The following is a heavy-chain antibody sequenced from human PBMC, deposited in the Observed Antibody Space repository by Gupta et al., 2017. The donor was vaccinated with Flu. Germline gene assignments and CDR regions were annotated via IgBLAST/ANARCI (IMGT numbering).Heavy chain of an antibody. V-gene: IGHV1-69*01. J-gene: IGHJ4*02. Sequence: QVHLVQSGTEVKKPGSSVKVSCKTSGVTFSDYAINWVRQAPGQGLEWMGGIIPVFGPTNYAQKFQGRVTITADESTNTAYMELNSLRSEDTAVYYCARKRGGHCSYDTCYSCDYWGQGTLVTVSS. CDR3: ARKRGGHCSYDTCYSCDY. CDR2: IIPVFGPT. CDR1: GVTFSDYA. D-gene: IGHD2-21*02.